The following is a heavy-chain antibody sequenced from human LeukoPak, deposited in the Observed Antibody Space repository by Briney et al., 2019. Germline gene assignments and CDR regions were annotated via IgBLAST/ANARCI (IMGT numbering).Heavy chain of an antibody. Sequence: SVKVSCKASGGTFSSYAISRVRQAPGQGLEWMGGIIPIFGTANYAQKFQGRVTITADESTSTAYMELSSLRSEDTAVYYCAREGRWLQSSYFDYWGQGTLVTVSS. CDR2: IIPIFGTA. V-gene: IGHV1-69*13. CDR3: AREGRWLQSSYFDY. CDR1: GGTFSSYA. D-gene: IGHD5-24*01. J-gene: IGHJ4*02.